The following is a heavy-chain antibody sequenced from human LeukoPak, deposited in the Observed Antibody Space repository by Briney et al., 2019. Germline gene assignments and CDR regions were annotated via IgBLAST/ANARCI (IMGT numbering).Heavy chain of an antibody. D-gene: IGHD6-13*01. CDR2: FDPEDGET. CDR1: GYTFTSYY. Sequence: ASVKVSCKASGYTFTSYYMHWVRQAPGQGLEWMGGFDPEDGETIYAQKFQGRVTMTEDTSTDTAYMELSSLRSEDTAVYYCATDPGYSSSWYYWGQGTLVTVSS. CDR3: ATDPGYSSSWYY. J-gene: IGHJ4*02. V-gene: IGHV1-24*01.